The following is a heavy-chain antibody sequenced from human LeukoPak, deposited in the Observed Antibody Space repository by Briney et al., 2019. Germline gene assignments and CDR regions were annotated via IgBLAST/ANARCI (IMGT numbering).Heavy chain of an antibody. CDR1: GFTFSSYG. CDR3: AKDGGEYYDILTGYYPRLYYMDV. D-gene: IGHD3-9*01. Sequence: GGSLRLSCAASGFTFSSYGMSWVRQAPGKRLEWVSAISGSGGSTYYADSVKGRFTISRDNSKNTLYLQMNSLRAEDTAVYYCAKDGGEYYDILTGYYPRLYYMDVWGKGTTVTISS. V-gene: IGHV3-23*01. J-gene: IGHJ6*03. CDR2: ISGSGGST.